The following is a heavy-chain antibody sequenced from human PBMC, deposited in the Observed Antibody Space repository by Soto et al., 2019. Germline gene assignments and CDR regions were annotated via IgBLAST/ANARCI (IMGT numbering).Heavy chain of an antibody. CDR2: ISAYNDKT. Sequence: QVQLGQSGAEVKKPGASVKVSCKASGYTFTSDGISWVRQAPGRVLVWMGWISAYNDKTKYAQKLQGSVTMTTDTSPSTDYMELRSLRSADTSVYYCAIDVVVVPAAIIEPRDYGMDVWGQGTTVTVSS. CDR3: AIDVVVVPAAIIEPRDYGMDV. D-gene: IGHD2-2*01. CDR1: GYTFTSDG. J-gene: IGHJ6*02. V-gene: IGHV1-18*01.